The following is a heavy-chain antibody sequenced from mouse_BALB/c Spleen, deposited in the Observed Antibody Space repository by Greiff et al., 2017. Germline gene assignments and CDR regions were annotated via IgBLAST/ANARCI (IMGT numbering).Heavy chain of an antibody. Sequence: EVMLVESGGDLVKPGGSLKLSCAASGFTFSSYGMSWVRQTPDKRLEWVATISSGGSYTYYPDSVKGRFTISRDNAKNTLYLQMSSLKSEDTAMYYCATSYDYDGFAYWGQGTLVTVSA. D-gene: IGHD2-4*01. CDR2: ISSGGSYT. J-gene: IGHJ3*01. CDR1: GFTFSSYG. V-gene: IGHV5-6*01. CDR3: ATSYDYDGFAY.